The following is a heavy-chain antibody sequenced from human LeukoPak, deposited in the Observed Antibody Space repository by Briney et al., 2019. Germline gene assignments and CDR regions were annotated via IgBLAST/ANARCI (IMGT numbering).Heavy chain of an antibody. CDR3: AREGHDSSGYYYFDY. CDR1: GFTFSDYY. J-gene: IGHJ4*02. Sequence: GGSLRLSCAASGFTFSDYYMSWIRQAPGKGLEWVSYISSSGSTIYYADSVKDRFTISRDNAKNSLYLQMNSLRAEDTAVYYCAREGHDSSGYYYFDYWGQGTLVTVSS. D-gene: IGHD3-22*01. CDR2: ISSSGSTI. V-gene: IGHV3-11*01.